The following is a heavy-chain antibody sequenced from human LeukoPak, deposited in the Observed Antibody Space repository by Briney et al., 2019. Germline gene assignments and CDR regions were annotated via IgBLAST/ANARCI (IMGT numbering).Heavy chain of an antibody. D-gene: IGHD2-15*01. V-gene: IGHV3-7*01. J-gene: IGHJ4*02. CDR1: GFTFSSYW. CDR2: IKQDGSEK. CDR3: AREGIRVVAATPPGFDY. Sequence: GGSLRLSCAASGFTFSSYWMSWVRQAPGKGLEWVANIKQDGSEKYYVDSVKGRFTISRDNAKNSLYLQMNSLRAEDTAVYYCAREGIRVVAATPPGFDYWGQGTLVTVSS.